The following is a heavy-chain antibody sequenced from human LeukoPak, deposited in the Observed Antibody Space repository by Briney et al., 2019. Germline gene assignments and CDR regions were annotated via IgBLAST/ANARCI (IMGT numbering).Heavy chain of an antibody. Sequence: SETLSLTCAVYGGSFSGYYWSWIRQPPGKGLEWIGEINHSGSTNYNPSLKSRVTISVDTSENQFSLKLSSVTAADTAVYYCARVTVTNDYWGQGTLVTVSS. CDR3: ARVTVTNDY. J-gene: IGHJ4*02. CDR2: INHSGST. V-gene: IGHV4-34*01. D-gene: IGHD4-11*01. CDR1: GGSFSGYY.